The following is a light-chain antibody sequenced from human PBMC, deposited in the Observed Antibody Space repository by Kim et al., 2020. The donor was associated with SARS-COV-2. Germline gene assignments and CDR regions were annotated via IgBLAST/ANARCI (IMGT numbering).Light chain of an antibody. CDR1: SSDVGGYNY. J-gene: IGLJ1*01. V-gene: IGLV2-14*03. CDR2: DDS. CDR3: SSYTSSSKRYV. Sequence: SNNNTCTGTSSDVGGYNYVSWEQQHPGKGPKLMIYDDSKRPSGVSNRFPGPKSGNTASLTISGLQAEDETDYYWSSYTSSSKRYVVGTGTKVTGL.